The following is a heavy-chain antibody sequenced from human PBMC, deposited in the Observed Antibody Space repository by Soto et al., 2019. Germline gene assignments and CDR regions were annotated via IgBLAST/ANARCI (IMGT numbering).Heavy chain of an antibody. CDR3: ARENYDFWSGDPGYYYGMDV. D-gene: IGHD3-3*01. V-gene: IGHV4-4*07. CDR2: IYTSGST. Sequence: LSLTCTVSGGSISSYYWSWIRQPAGKGLEWIGRIYTSGSTNYNPSLKSRVTMSVDTSKNQFSLKLSSVTAADTAVYYCARENYDFWSGDPGYYYGMDVWGQGTTVTVSS. J-gene: IGHJ6*02. CDR1: GGSISSYY.